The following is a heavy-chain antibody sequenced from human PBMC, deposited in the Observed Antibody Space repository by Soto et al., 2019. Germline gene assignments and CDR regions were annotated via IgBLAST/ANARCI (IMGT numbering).Heavy chain of an antibody. V-gene: IGHV5-51*01. Sequence: PGESLKISCKGSGYSFTSYWIGWVRQMPGKGLEWMGIIYPGDSDTRYSPSFQGQVTISADKSISTAYLQWSSLKASDTAMYYCARIVVVVRAAIPWFDPWGQATLVTVSS. CDR3: ARIVVVVRAAIPWFDP. D-gene: IGHD2-2*02. J-gene: IGHJ5*02. CDR2: IYPGDSDT. CDR1: GYSFTSYW.